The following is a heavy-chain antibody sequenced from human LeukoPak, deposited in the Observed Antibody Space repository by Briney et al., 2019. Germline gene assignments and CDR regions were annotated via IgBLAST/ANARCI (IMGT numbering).Heavy chain of an antibody. J-gene: IGHJ6*04. V-gene: IGHV3-48*03. CDR2: ISSSGSTI. D-gene: IGHD5-12*01. CDR3: AREGAYSGHQTDYYYGMDV. CDR1: GFTFSSYE. Sequence: GGSLRLSCAASGFTFSSYEMNWVRQAPGKGLEWVSYISSSGSTIYYADSVKGRFTISRDNAKNSLYLQMNSLRAEDTAVYYCAREGAYSGHQTDYYYGMDVWGKGTTVTVSS.